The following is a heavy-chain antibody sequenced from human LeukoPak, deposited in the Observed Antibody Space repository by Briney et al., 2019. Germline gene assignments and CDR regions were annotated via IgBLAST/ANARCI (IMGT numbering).Heavy chain of an antibody. J-gene: IGHJ4*02. V-gene: IGHV3-15*01. Sequence: PGGSLRLSCAASGFTFNNAWMSWVRQAPGKGLEWVGRIKSKTDGGTTDYAAPVKGRFTISRDDSKNTLYLQMNSLKTEDTAVYYCTTDRTVAAADHDYWGQGTLVTVSS. D-gene: IGHD6-13*01. CDR2: IKSKTDGGTT. CDR3: TTDRTVAAADHDY. CDR1: GFTFNNAW.